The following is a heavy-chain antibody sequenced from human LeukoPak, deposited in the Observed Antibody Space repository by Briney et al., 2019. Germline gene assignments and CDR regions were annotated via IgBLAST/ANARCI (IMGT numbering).Heavy chain of an antibody. CDR2: IRSKAYGGTT. J-gene: IGHJ3*02. CDR1: GFTFGDYA. D-gene: IGHD2-15*01. CDR3: TTNYCSGGSCYFPNDAFDI. V-gene: IGHV3-49*04. Sequence: GGSLRLSCTASGFTFGDYAMSWVRQAPGQGLEWVGFIRSKAYGGTTEYAASVKGRFTISRDDSKSIAYLQMNSLKTEDTAVYYCTTNYCSGGSCYFPNDAFDIWGQGTMVTVSS.